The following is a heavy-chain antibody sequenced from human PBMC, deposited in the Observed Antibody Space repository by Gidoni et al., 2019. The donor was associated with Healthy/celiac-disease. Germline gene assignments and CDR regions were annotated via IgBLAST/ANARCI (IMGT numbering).Heavy chain of an antibody. D-gene: IGHD1-26*01. CDR2: IKQDGSEK. J-gene: IGHJ4*02. CDR3: ARNTVGATGDY. CDR1: GFPFSSYW. V-gene: IGHV3-7*01. Sequence: EVQLVESGGGLVQPGGSLRLSCAASGFPFSSYWMSWVRQAPGKGLEWVANIKQDGSEKYYVDSVKGRFTISRDNAKNSLYLQMNSLRAEDTAVYYCARNTVGATGDYWGQGTLVTVSS.